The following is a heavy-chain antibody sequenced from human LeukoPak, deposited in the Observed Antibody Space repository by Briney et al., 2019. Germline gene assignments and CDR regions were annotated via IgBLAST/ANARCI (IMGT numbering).Heavy chain of an antibody. Sequence: PSETLSLTCTVSGGSISSYYWSWIRLPPGKGLEWIGYIYYTGATYYNPSLKSRVTISLDTSKNQFSLKLSSETAADAAVYYCARAGHSYGTGYYFDYWGQGALVTVSS. J-gene: IGHJ4*02. CDR1: GGSISSYY. D-gene: IGHD5-18*01. CDR2: IYYTGAT. CDR3: ARAGHSYGTGYYFDY. V-gene: IGHV4-59*01.